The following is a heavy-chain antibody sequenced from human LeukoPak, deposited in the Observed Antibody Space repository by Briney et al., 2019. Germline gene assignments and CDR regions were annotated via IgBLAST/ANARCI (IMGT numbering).Heavy chain of an antibody. J-gene: IGHJ4*02. D-gene: IGHD3-10*01. CDR3: ARGLTYYCGSGEQYYFDY. CDR1: GGSISSYY. Sequence: PSETLSLTCTVSGGSISSYYWSWIRQPPGKGLEWIGYIYYSGSTNYNPSLKSRVTISVDTSKNQFSLKLSSVTAADTAVYYCARGLTYYCGSGEQYYFDYWGQGTLVTVSS. CDR2: IYYSGST. V-gene: IGHV4-59*01.